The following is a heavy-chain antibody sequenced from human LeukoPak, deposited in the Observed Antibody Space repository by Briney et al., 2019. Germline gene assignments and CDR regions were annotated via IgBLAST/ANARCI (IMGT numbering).Heavy chain of an antibody. V-gene: IGHV1-2*02. CDR2: INPNSGAT. CDR1: GGTFSSYA. Sequence: GASVKVSCKASGGTFSSYAISWVRQAPGQGLEWMGWINPNSGATTYAQKFQGRVTMTRDTSISTAYMELSRLTSDDTAIYYCARDDPNFPFDYWGQGTLVTVSS. CDR3: ARDDPNFPFDY. J-gene: IGHJ4*02.